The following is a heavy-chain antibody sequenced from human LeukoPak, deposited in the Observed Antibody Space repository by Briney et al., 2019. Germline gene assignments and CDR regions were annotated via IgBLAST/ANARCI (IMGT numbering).Heavy chain of an antibody. V-gene: IGHV3-48*03. Sequence: PGGSLRLSCAPSGFTLSNYEMNWVRLTPGKGLEWISYITKGGATVLYAESVKGRFTISRDNANSSLYLQMNSLRAEDTAVYFCASLSVSITRRFDLWGQGTLVTVSS. D-gene: IGHD3-3*01. CDR2: ITKGGATV. CDR1: GFTLSNYE. J-gene: IGHJ5*02. CDR3: ASLSVSITRRFDL.